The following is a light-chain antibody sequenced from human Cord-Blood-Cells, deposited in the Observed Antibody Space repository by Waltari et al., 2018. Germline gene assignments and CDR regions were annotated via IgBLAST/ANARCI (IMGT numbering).Light chain of an antibody. V-gene: IGLV2-14*01. CDR3: SSYTSSSTLYV. CDR2: EVS. CDR1: SSDVAGYNY. Sequence: QPALTQPASVSGSPGQSPTISCTGTSSDVAGYNYVSWYQQHPGKAPKLMIYEVSNRPSGVSNRFSGSKSGNTASLTISGLQAEDEADYYCSSYTSSSTLYVFGTGTKVTVL. J-gene: IGLJ1*01.